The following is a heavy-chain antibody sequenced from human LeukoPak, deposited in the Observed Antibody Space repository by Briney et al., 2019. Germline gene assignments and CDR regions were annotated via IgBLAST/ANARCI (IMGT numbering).Heavy chain of an antibody. V-gene: IGHV4-4*02. D-gene: IGHD1-26*01. Sequence: SGTLSLTCAVSGGSISSSNWWSWVRQPPGKGLEWIGEIYHSGSTNYNPSLKSRVTISLDTSKSQFSLKLTSVTPADTAVYYCARGGIVGSRTNWFDPWGQGTLVTVSS. CDR2: IYHSGST. J-gene: IGHJ5*02. CDR3: ARGGIVGSRTNWFDP. CDR1: GGSISSSNW.